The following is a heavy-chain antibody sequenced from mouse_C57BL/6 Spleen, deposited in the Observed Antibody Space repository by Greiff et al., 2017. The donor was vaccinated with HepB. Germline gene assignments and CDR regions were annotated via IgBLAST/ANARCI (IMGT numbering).Heavy chain of an antibody. CDR1: GYTFTSYW. CDR3: AREGDFPDYYAMDY. V-gene: IGHV1-72*01. Sequence: QVHVKQPGAELVKPGASVKLSCKASGYTFTSYWMHWVKQRPGRGLEWIGRIDPNSGGTKYNEKFKSKATLTVDKPSSTAYMQLSSLTSEDSAVYYCAREGDFPDYYAMDYWGQGTSVTVSS. CDR2: IDPNSGGT. J-gene: IGHJ4*01.